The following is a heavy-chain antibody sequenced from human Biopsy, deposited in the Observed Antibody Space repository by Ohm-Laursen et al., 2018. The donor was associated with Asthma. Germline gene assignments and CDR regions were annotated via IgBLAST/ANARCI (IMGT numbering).Heavy chain of an antibody. V-gene: IGHV4-59*07. CDR1: GVSIRSYY. CDR3: AGFCSGGNCPDH. J-gene: IGHJ4*02. CDR2: IHYSGST. D-gene: IGHD2-15*01. Sequence: SDTLSPTCIVSGVSIRSYYWTWIRQPPGKGLEWIGNIHYSGSTYSNPSLKSRVTISVDTSKKQISLRLSSVIAADTAVYYCAGFCSGGNCPDHWGQGTLVTVSS.